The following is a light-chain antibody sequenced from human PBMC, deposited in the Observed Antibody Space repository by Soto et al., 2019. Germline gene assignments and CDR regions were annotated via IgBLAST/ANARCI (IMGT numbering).Light chain of an antibody. CDR3: QQSYSTPPLN. V-gene: IGKV1-39*01. J-gene: IGKJ4*01. CDR2: AAS. Sequence: DIQMTQSPSSLSASVGDRVTITCRASQSISSYLNWYQQKPGKAPKLLIYAASSLQSGGPSRFSGSGSGTDFTLTISSLQPEDFATYYCQQSYSTPPLNFGGGTKVEIK. CDR1: QSISSY.